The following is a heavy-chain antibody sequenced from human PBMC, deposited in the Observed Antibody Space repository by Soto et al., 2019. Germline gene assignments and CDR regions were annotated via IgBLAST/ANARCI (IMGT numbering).Heavy chain of an antibody. D-gene: IGHD2-15*01. J-gene: IGHJ1*01. CDR2: ISGDGTTT. Sequence: QVQLVESGGGLVEPGGSLRLSCAASGFRFSDHYMTWIRQAPGKGLEWVSKISGDGTTTYYADSVKGRFTVSRDNAENSVYLQMNSLRAEDTAVYYCARVVVVRGPEYFQYWGQGTLVTVSS. CDR3: ARVVVVRGPEYFQY. V-gene: IGHV3-11*01. CDR1: GFRFSDHY.